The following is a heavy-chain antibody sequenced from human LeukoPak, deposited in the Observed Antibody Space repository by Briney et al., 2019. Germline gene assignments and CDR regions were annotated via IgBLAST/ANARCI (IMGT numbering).Heavy chain of an antibody. CDR1: GFTFSSYS. CDR3: ARDKKAAAGKDY. Sequence: PGGSLRLSCAASGFTFSSYSMNWVRQAPGKGLEWVSSISSSSSYIYYADSVKGRFTISRDNAKNSLYLQMNSLRAEDTAVYYCARDKKAAAGKDYWGQGTLVTVSS. D-gene: IGHD6-13*01. CDR2: ISSSSSYI. V-gene: IGHV3-21*01. J-gene: IGHJ4*02.